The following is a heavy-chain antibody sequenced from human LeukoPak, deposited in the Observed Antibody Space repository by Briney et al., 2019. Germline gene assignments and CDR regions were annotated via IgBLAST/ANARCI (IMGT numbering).Heavy chain of an antibody. J-gene: IGHJ4*02. CDR2: ISSSSTYI. CDR1: GFIFSSYS. V-gene: IGHV3-21*01. D-gene: IGHD4-23*01. Sequence: GGSLRLSCAASGFIFSSYSMNWVRQAPGKGLEWVSSISSSSTYIYYADSVKGRFTISRDNAKNSLYLQMNSLRAEDTAEYYCAKGFYGGNSVDTHWGQGTLVTVSS. CDR3: AKGFYGGNSVDTH.